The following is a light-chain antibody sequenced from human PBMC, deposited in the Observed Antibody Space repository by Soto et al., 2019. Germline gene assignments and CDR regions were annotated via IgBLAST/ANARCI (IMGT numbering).Light chain of an antibody. CDR1: QSVSTN. J-gene: IGKJ1*01. CDR3: QQYSNWSPWT. V-gene: IGKV3D-15*01. CDR2: GAS. Sequence: IVMTQSPATLSVSPGQRATLSCRASQSVSTNLAWYQQKPGQAPRLLIYGASTRATGIPARFSGSGSGTEFTLTDSGLQSEDFAVYYCQQYSNWSPWTFGQGTRVDFK.